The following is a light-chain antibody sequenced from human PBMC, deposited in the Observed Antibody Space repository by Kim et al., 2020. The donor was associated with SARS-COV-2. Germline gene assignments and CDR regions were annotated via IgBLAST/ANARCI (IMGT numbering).Light chain of an antibody. CDR2: GAS. V-gene: IGKV3-20*01. Sequence: PGERATLSCRASQSVSSNYLAWYQQKPGQAPRLLLYGASSRATGIPDRFSGSGSGTDFTLTISRLEPEDFAVYYCQLYGSSPMYTFGLGTKLEI. J-gene: IGKJ2*01. CDR3: QLYGSSPMYT. CDR1: QSVSSNY.